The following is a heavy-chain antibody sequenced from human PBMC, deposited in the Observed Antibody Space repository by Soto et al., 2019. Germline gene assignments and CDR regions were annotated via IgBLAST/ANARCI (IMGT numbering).Heavy chain of an antibody. CDR1: GFTFNDFA. CDR3: ARDSGIVAAGRFSFDP. J-gene: IGHJ5*02. D-gene: IGHD6-13*01. Sequence: EVQLVESGGGLVQPGRSLRLSCAASGFTFNDFAMHWVRQAPGKGLEWVASIDWNGANIAYAASVEGRFTISRDNVKNSLFLQMNSLRAEHTAFYFCARDSGIVAAGRFSFDPRGQGTLVTVSS. V-gene: IGHV3-9*01. CDR2: IDWNGANI.